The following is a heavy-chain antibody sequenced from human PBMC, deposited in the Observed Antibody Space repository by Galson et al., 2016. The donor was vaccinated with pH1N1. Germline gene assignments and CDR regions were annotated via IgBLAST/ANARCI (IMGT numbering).Heavy chain of an antibody. CDR3: ARLSASSYGRAQYYMDV. D-gene: IGHD5-18*01. CDR1: GYIFTNYW. J-gene: IGHJ6*03. Sequence: QSGAEVKQPGESLKISCEGSGYIFTNYWIGWVRQMPGKGLELMGIIYPGDSDTRYSPSFQGRVTISVDKSINIAYLQWSNLKASDTAIYFGARLSASSYGRAQYYMDVWGKGTTVTVSS. V-gene: IGHV5-51*01. CDR2: IYPGDSDT.